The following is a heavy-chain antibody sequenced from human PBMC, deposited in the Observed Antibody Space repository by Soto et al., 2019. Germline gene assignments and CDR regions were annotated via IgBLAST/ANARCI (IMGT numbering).Heavy chain of an antibody. V-gene: IGHV4-34*01. J-gene: IGHJ5*02. CDR3: ARGNVNTNWFDP. Sequence: QVQLQQWGAGLLKPSETLSLTCAVYGGSFSGYYWSWIRQPPGKGLEWIGEINHSGSTNYNPSLKSRVTISVDTSKNQFSLKLSSVTAADTAVYYCARGNVNTNWFDPWGQGTLVTVSS. CDR1: GGSFSGYY. CDR2: INHSGST.